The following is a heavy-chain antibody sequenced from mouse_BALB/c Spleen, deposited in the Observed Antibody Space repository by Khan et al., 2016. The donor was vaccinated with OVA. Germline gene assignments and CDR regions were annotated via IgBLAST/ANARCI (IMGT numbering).Heavy chain of an antibody. Sequence: EVELVESGGDLVKPGGSLKLSCAASGFTFSTYGMSWVRQTPDKRLEWVATVSSGGSYPYYPDSVKGRFTISRDNAKNTLYLQMSSLKHEDTAMFYCARLAYYYDGDGFDYWGQGTLVTVSA. J-gene: IGHJ3*01. D-gene: IGHD1-1*01. V-gene: IGHV5-6*01. CDR3: ARLAYYYDGDGFDY. CDR1: GFTFSTYG. CDR2: VSSGGSYP.